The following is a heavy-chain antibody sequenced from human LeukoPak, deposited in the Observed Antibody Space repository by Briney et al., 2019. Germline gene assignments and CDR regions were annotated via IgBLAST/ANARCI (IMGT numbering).Heavy chain of an antibody. D-gene: IGHD6-13*01. CDR2: IYHSGST. Sequence: SQTLSPTCAVSGGSISSGGYSWSWIRQPPGKGLEWIGYIYHSGSTYYNPSLKSRDTISVDRSKNQFSLKLSSVTAADTAVYYCARGRNSSSWYWGYYYYYYMDVWGKGTTVTVSS. CDR3: ARGRNSSSWYWGYYYYYYMDV. J-gene: IGHJ6*03. V-gene: IGHV4-30-2*01. CDR1: GGSISSGGYS.